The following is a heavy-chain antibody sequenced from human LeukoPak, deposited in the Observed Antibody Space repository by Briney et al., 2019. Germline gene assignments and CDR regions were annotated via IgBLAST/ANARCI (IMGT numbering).Heavy chain of an antibody. D-gene: IGHD6-13*01. V-gene: IGHV3-48*01. CDR2: ISSSSTTI. CDR3: ALIAVHWQQPFDY. J-gene: IGHJ4*02. CDR1: GFSFSRYT. Sequence: GGSLRLSCAASGFSFSRYTMSWVRQAPGKGLEWISYISSSSTTIKYADSVKGRFINSRDNAKNSVYLQMNSLRAEDTAVYYCALIAVHWQQPFDYWGQGTLVTVSS.